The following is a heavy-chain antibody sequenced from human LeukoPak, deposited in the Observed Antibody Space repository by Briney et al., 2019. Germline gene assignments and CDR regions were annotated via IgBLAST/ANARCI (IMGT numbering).Heavy chain of an antibody. Sequence: GGSLRLSCAASGFTFSSYWMHWVRQAPGKGLVWVSRINSDGSSTSYADSVKGRFTISRDNAKNSLYLQMNSLRAEDTAVYYCARVGVVVTALYYYGMDVWGQGTTVTVSS. CDR3: ARVGVVVTALYYYGMDV. D-gene: IGHD2-21*02. J-gene: IGHJ6*02. V-gene: IGHV3-74*01. CDR1: GFTFSSYW. CDR2: INSDGSST.